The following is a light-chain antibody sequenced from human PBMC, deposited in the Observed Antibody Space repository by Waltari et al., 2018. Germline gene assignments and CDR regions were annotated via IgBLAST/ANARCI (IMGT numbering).Light chain of an antibody. CDR3: QSADMSGSYV. CDR1: ALPKQN. CDR2: KDS. Sequence: SYELTQPPSVSVSPGQTATITCSGDALPKQNTYWYQQKSGQAPRLVIYKDSARPSGTPERFSGSSSGTTATLTISGVRAEDEADYYCQSADMSGSYVFGSGTQVIVL. J-gene: IGLJ1*01. V-gene: IGLV3-25*03.